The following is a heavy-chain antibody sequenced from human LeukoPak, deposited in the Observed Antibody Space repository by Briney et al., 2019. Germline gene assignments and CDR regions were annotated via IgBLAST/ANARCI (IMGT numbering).Heavy chain of an antibody. V-gene: IGHV3-23*01. D-gene: IGHD6-13*01. CDR3: AKDSLIWAADGMVYFDY. Sequence: GGSLRLSCAASGFTFSSYAMSWVRQAPGKGLEWVSAISGSGGSTYYADSVKGRFTISRDYSKNTLYLQMNSLRAEDTAVYYCAKDSLIWAADGMVYFDYWGQGTLVTVPS. J-gene: IGHJ4*02. CDR2: ISGSGGST. CDR1: GFTFSSYA.